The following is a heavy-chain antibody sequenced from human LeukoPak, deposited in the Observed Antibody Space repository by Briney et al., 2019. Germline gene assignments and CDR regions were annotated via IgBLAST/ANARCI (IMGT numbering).Heavy chain of an antibody. CDR2: INQDGSER. Sequence: PGGSLRLSCAVSGFSFSAYGMNWVRRAPGKGREWVANINQDGSERHYVDSVKGRFTISRDNAKNSLYLQINSLSAEDTAVYYCARDYGGSDFDYWGQGTLVTVSS. CDR3: ARDYGGSDFDY. CDR1: GFSFSAYG. D-gene: IGHD3-16*01. V-gene: IGHV3-7*01. J-gene: IGHJ4*02.